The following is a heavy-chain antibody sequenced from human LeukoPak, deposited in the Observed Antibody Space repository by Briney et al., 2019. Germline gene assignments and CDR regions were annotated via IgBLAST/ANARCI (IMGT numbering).Heavy chain of an antibody. J-gene: IGHJ5*02. CDR2: IYYSGST. V-gene: IGHV4-39*01. CDR1: GGSISNSDYY. D-gene: IGHD1-7*01. Sequence: KSSETLSLTCTVSGGSISNSDYYWGWIRQPPGKGLEWIGSIYYSGSTYYNPSLKSRVTISVDTSKNQFSLKLSSVTAADTAVYYCARPRLELRTGSWFDPWGQGTLVTVSS. CDR3: ARPRLELRTGSWFDP.